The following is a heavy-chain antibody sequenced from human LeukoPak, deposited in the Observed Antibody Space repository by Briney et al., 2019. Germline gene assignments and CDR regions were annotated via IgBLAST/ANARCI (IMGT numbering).Heavy chain of an antibody. CDR2: IYTSGST. D-gene: IGHD5-24*01. Sequence: SETLSLTCTVSGGSISSYYWSWIRQPAGKGLEWIGRIYTSGSTNYNPSLKSRVTMSVDTSKNQFSLKLSSVTAADTAVYFCARQSRDGYNLWYFAYWGLGTLVTVSS. V-gene: IGHV4-4*07. CDR3: ARQSRDGYNLWYFAY. CDR1: GGSISSYY. J-gene: IGHJ4*02.